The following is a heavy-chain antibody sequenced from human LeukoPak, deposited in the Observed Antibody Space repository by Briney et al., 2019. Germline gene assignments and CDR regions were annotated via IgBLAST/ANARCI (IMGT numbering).Heavy chain of an antibody. CDR1: GFTFDDYA. J-gene: IGHJ1*01. Sequence: PGRSLRLSCAASGFTFDDYAMHWVRQAPGKGLEWVSGISWNSGSIGYADSVKGRFTISRDNAKNSLFLQMNSLRAEDTAVYYCARDFTTSSTAYLHHWGQGTLVTVSS. CDR3: ARDFTTSSTAYLHH. V-gene: IGHV3-9*01. CDR2: ISWNSGSI. D-gene: IGHD6-6*01.